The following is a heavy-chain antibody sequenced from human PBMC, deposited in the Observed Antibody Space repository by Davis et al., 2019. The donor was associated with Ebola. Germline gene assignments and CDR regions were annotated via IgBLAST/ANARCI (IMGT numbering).Heavy chain of an antibody. D-gene: IGHD3-3*01. V-gene: IGHV4-34*01. CDR3: ARRGLEWLLLPFDP. CDR1: GGSFSGYY. J-gene: IGHJ5*02. Sequence: SETLSLTCAVYGGSFSGYYWSWIRQPPGKGLEWIGEINHSGSTNYNPSLKSRVTISVDPSKNQFSLKLSSVTAADTAVYYCARRGLEWLLLPFDPWGQGTLVTVSS. CDR2: INHSGST.